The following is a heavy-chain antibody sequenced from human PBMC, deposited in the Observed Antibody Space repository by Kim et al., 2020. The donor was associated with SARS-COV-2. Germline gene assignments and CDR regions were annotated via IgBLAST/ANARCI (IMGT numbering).Heavy chain of an antibody. Sequence: KGRFTISRDNSKNTLYLQMNSLRAEDTAVYYCAKTVYYYGKWGPDVAFDIWGQGTMVTVSS. D-gene: IGHD3-10*01. V-gene: IGHV3-23*01. J-gene: IGHJ3*02. CDR3: AKTVYYYGKWGPDVAFDI.